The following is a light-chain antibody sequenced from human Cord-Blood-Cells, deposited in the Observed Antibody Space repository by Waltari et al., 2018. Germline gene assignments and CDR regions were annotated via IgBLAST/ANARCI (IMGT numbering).Light chain of an antibody. J-gene: IGKJ1*01. CDR3: QKYNSAPWT. CDR1: PGISNY. Sequence: DIQLTQSPNSLSAPVVASVSLTCRASPGISNYLAWYQQKPGKVPKLLIYAASTLQSGVPSRFSGSGSGTDFTLTISSLQPEDVATYYCQKYNSAPWTFGQWTKVEIK. CDR2: AAS. V-gene: IGKV1-27*01.